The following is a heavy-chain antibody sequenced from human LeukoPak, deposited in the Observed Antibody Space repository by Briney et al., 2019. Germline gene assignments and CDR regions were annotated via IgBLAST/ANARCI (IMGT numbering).Heavy chain of an antibody. Sequence: AGGSLRLSCAASGFTFDDYAMHWVRQAPGKGLEWVSAISWNSGSIGYADSVKGRFTISRDNAKNSLYLQMNSLRAEDTALYYCAKGLFGVVIDIDYWGQGTLVTVSS. V-gene: IGHV3-9*01. J-gene: IGHJ4*02. CDR3: AKGLFGVVIDIDY. CDR1: GFTFDDYA. D-gene: IGHD3-3*01. CDR2: ISWNSGSI.